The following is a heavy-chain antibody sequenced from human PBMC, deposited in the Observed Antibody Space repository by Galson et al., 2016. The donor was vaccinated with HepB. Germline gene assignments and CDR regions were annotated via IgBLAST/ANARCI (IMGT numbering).Heavy chain of an antibody. CDR1: GYIFANHF. Sequence: SCKASGYIFANHFIHWVRQAPGQGLEWMGWINPMNGATNFAWNFHGKITMTRDTSISTTYVEMNTLISDDTAVYYCAGGPHGLDVWGQGTVVIVSS. J-gene: IGHJ3*01. V-gene: IGHV1-2*02. CDR3: AGGPHGLDV. D-gene: IGHD2-8*01. CDR2: INPMNGAT.